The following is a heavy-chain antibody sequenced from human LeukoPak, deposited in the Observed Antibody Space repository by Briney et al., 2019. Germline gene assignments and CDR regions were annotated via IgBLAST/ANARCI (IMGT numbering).Heavy chain of an antibody. Sequence: GRSLRLSCAASGFTFSNYGMHWVRQAPGKGLEWVAFIRYDGSNKYYADSVKGRFTISRDNSKNTLYLQMNSLRAEDTAVYYCAKDPGGRSANYFDYWGQGTLVTVSS. CDR2: IRYDGSNK. CDR3: AKDPGGRSANYFDY. D-gene: IGHD4-23*01. CDR1: GFTFSNYG. J-gene: IGHJ4*02. V-gene: IGHV3-30*02.